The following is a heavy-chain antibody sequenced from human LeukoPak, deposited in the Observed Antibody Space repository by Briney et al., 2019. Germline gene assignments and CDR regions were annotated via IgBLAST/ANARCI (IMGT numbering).Heavy chain of an antibody. CDR1: GGSIRSYY. CDR2: IYYSGST. D-gene: IGHD3-10*01. J-gene: IGHJ6*03. CDR3: ARTTMVRGTYYMDV. V-gene: IGHV4-59*01. Sequence: SETLSLTCTVSGGSIRSYYWSWIRQPPGKGLEWIGYIYYSGSTNYNPSLKGRVTISVDTSKNQFSLKLSSVTAADTAVYYCARTTMVRGTYYMDVWGKGTTVTISS.